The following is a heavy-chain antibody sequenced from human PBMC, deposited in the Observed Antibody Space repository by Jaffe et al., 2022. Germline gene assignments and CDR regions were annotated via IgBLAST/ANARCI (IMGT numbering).Heavy chain of an antibody. D-gene: IGHD3-10*01. CDR2: IRGKAYGGTT. Sequence: EVQLVESGGGLVQPGRSLRLSCTASGFTFGDYAMSWVRQAPGKGLEWVGFIRGKAYGGTTEYAASVKGRFTISRDDSKNIAYLQMNSLKTEDTAVYYCRLYGQWFGELYGCWGQGTLVTVSS. CDR3: RLYGQWFGELYGC. V-gene: IGHV3-49*04. J-gene: IGHJ4*02. CDR1: GFTFGDYA.